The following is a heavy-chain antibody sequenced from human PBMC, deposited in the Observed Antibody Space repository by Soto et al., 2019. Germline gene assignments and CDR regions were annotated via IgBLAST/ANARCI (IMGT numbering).Heavy chain of an antibody. Sequence: PSETLSLTCAVYGGSFSGYYWSWIRQPPGKGLEWIGEINHTGSAYYNPSLESRVAISVDTSKNQFSLNLDSVTAADTAVYYCARLAYDTNGYNVYGDDACDLWGQGTMVTVSS. CDR1: GGSFSGYY. CDR2: INHTGSA. CDR3: ARLAYDTNGYNVYGDDACDL. D-gene: IGHD3-22*01. V-gene: IGHV4-34*01. J-gene: IGHJ3*01.